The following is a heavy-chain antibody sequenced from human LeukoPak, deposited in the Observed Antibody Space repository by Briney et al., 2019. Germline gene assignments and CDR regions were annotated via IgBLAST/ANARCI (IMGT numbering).Heavy chain of an antibody. CDR2: FDPEDGET. J-gene: IGHJ4*02. V-gene: IGHV1-24*01. CDR3: ATGGTYYDILTGYTSFDY. CDR1: GYTLTELS. D-gene: IGHD3-9*01. Sequence: GASVKVSCKVSGYTLTELSMYWVRQAPGKGLEWMGGFDPEDGETIYAQKFQGRVTMTEDTSTDTAYMELSSLRSEDTAVYYCATGGTYYDILTGYTSFDYWGQGTLVTVSS.